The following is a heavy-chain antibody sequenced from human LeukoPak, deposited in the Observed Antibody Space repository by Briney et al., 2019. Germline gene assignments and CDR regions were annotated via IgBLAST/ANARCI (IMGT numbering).Heavy chain of an antibody. V-gene: IGHV3-7*01. CDR2: IKQDGSEK. CDR1: GFTLRSYW. D-gene: IGHD6-6*01. CDR3: ARDLSSIN. J-gene: IGHJ4*02. Sequence: GGSLRLSCAASGFTLRSYWMSWVRQAPGKGLEGVANIKQDGSEKHYVDSVEGRFTISRDNAKNSLFLQMNSLRAEDTAVYFCARDLSSINWGQGTLVTVSS.